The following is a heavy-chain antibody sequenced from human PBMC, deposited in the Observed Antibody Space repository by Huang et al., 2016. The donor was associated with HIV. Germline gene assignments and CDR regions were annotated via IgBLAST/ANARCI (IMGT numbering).Heavy chain of an antibody. Sequence: QLQLQESGPGLVKPSETLSLTCTVSGGSIRSDNYYWGWIRQPPGKGLGWIGRIYYSGSTYYNPSRKSRVTITVDTSKKQFSLKMRSVTAADTAVYYCARLPGSITMIRGVITDPYWGQGTLVTVSS. CDR3: ARLPGSITMIRGVITDPY. V-gene: IGHV4-39*01. CDR2: IYYSGST. CDR1: GGSIRSDNYY. J-gene: IGHJ4*02. D-gene: IGHD3-10*01.